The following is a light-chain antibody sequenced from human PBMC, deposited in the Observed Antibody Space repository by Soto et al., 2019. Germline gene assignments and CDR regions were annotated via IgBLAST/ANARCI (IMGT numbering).Light chain of an antibody. V-gene: IGKV3-15*01. CDR1: QSVSSS. J-gene: IGKJ2*01. CDR3: QQYDSWPPSYT. Sequence: EIVMTQSPATLSVSPGERATLSCRASQSVSSSLAWYQQKPGQAPRLLIYGASTRATGIPDRFSGSGSETDFTLTISSLQSEDFAVYYCQQYDSWPPSYTFGQGTKLEIK. CDR2: GAS.